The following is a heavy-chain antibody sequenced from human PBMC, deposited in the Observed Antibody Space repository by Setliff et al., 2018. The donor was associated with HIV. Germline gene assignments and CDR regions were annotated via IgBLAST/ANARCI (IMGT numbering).Heavy chain of an antibody. CDR2: IYHSGST. CDR3: ARVRGYSYGYWFDP. CDR1: GYSISSGYY. V-gene: IGHV4-38-2*01. J-gene: IGHJ5*02. Sequence: SETLSLTCAVSGYSISSGYYWGWIRQPPGKGLEWIGSIYHSGSTYYNPSLKSQVTISVDMSKNGFSLKLSSVTATDTAVYYCARVRGYSYGYWFDPWGQGTLVTVSS. D-gene: IGHD5-18*01.